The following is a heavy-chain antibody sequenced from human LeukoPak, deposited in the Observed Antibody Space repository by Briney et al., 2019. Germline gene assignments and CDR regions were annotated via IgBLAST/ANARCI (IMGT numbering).Heavy chain of an antibody. J-gene: IGHJ4*02. D-gene: IGHD6-13*01. CDR2: IRYDGSNK. Sequence: GGSLRLSCAASGFTFSSYGMHWVRQAPGKGLEWVAFIRYDGSNKYYADSVKGRFTISRDNSKNTLYLQMNSLRAEDTAVYYCAKEFLLYSSSWSYGDWGQGTLVTVSS. CDR3: AKEFLLYSSSWSYGD. V-gene: IGHV3-30*02. CDR1: GFTFSSYG.